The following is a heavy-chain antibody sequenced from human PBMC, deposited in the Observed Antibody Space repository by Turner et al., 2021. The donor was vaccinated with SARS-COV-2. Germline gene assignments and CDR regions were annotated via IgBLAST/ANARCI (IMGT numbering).Heavy chain of an antibody. CDR2: ISSTGRT. J-gene: IGHJ4*02. Sequence: QLQPQESGPGLVKPSATLSLTCAVSGGSISTTNHYWGWIRQPPGKGLEWIGSISSTGRTFYTPSLKSRVTLSMDTSKNHFSLKVTSVTAADTAVYYCARQGGVDYWGQGTLVTVSS. CDR3: ARQGGVDY. CDR1: GGSISTTNHY. V-gene: IGHV4-39*01.